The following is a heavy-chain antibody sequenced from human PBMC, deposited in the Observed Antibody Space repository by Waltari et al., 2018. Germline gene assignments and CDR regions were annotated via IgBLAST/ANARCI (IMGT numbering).Heavy chain of an antibody. J-gene: IGHJ4*02. V-gene: IGHV7-4-1*02. CDR2: INTNTGIP. Sequence: QVQLEQSGSELKKPGASVKVSCKASGYTFTTYAMNWVRQAPGQGLEWMGWINTNTGIPTYAPGFTGRFVFSLDTSVSTSYLQITSLKADDTAVYYCARDYGIAVAGPPEFDYWGQGTLVTVSS. CDR1: GYTFTTYA. D-gene: IGHD6-19*01. CDR3: ARDYGIAVAGPPEFDY.